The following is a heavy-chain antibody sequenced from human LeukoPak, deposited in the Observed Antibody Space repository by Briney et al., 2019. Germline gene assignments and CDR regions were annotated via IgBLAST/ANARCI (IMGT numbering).Heavy chain of an antibody. CDR1: GFTFSGYA. V-gene: IGHV3-23*01. D-gene: IGHD3-10*01. CDR3: AKDLLPSNVLLWFGASDYYYGMDV. CDR2: IRGSGGST. Sequence: GGSLRLSCAASGFTFSGYAMSWVRQAPGKGLEWVSGIRGSGGSTYYADSVKGRFTISRDNSKNTLYLQMNSLRAEDTAVYYCAKDLLPSNVLLWFGASDYYYGMDVWGQGTTVTVSS. J-gene: IGHJ6*02.